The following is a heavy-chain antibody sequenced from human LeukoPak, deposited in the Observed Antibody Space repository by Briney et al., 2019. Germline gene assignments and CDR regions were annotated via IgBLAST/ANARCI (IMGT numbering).Heavy chain of an antibody. J-gene: IGHJ4*02. CDR2: IIPIFGTA. V-gene: IGHV1-69*06. CDR1: GGTFSSYA. D-gene: IGHD6-13*01. Sequence: SVKVSCRASGGTFSSYAISWVRQAPGQGLEWMGGIIPIFGTANYAQKFQGRVTITADKSTSTAYMELSSLRSEDTAVYYCARVRKPIAAAGTEAFDYWGQGTLVTVSS. CDR3: ARVRKPIAAAGTEAFDY.